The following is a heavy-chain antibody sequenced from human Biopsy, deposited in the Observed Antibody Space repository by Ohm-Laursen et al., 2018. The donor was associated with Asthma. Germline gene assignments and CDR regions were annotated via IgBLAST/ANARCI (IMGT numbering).Heavy chain of an antibody. CDR3: VRDGTDDAFDI. J-gene: IGHJ3*02. CDR1: GFRFSNFA. D-gene: IGHD1-1*01. V-gene: IGHV3-30*01. CDR2: ISKDASTQ. Sequence: SLRLSCAASGFRFSNFAIHWVRQAPGKGLEWVGVISKDASTQDYADSVKGRFTMARDNSKNTLDLQMNSLREEDTAVYYCVRDGTDDAFDIWGQGTVVSVPS.